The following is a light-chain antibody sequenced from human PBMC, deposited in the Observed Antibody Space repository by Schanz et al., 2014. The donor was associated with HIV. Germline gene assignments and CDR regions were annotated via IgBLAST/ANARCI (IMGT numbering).Light chain of an antibody. J-gene: IGKJ3*01. V-gene: IGKV3-20*01. CDR1: QSVSSN. Sequence: DIVLTQSPGTLSLSPGERATLSCRASQSVSSNLAWYQQKPGQAPRLLIFDASTRATGIPVRFSGSRSGTDFTLTISSLEPEDFAVYYCQQYAGSPTFGPGTTVDIK. CDR2: DAS. CDR3: QQYAGSPT.